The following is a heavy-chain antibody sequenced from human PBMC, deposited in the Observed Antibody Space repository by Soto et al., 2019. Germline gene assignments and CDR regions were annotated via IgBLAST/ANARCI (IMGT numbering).Heavy chain of an antibody. Sequence: PVGSLRLSGAASGFTFSSYAMSWVRQAPGKGLEWVSAISGSGGSTYYADSVKGRFTISRDNSKNTLYLQMNSLRAEDTAVYYCAKVLDYSNYYFDYWGQGTLVTVSS. CDR3: AKVLDYSNYYFDY. D-gene: IGHD4-4*01. CDR2: ISGSGGST. CDR1: GFTFSSYA. V-gene: IGHV3-23*01. J-gene: IGHJ4*02.